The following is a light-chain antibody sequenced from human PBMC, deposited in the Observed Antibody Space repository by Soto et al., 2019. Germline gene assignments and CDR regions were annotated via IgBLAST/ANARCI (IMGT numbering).Light chain of an antibody. Sequence: EIVLTQSPVTLSLSPGERATLSCGASQSVGSSYLAWYQQKPGLAPRLLIYDASIRATGIPDRFSGSGSGADFTLTISRLEPEDFALYYCQQYSTSRTFGQGTKVAIK. CDR3: QQYSTSRT. CDR1: QSVGSSY. V-gene: IGKV3D-20*01. CDR2: DAS. J-gene: IGKJ1*01.